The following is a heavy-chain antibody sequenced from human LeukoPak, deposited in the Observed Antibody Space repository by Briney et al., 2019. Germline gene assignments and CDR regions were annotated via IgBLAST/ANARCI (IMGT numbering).Heavy chain of an antibody. J-gene: IGHJ6*02. CDR2: IWYDGSYK. V-gene: IGHV3-33*01. Sequence: GGSLRLSCAASGFTFSSYGMHWVRQAPGKGLEWVAVIWYDGSYKYYADSVKGRFTISRDNSKNTLYLQMNSLRAEDTAVYYCARDGLLWFGESYYGMDVWGQGTTVTVSS. D-gene: IGHD3-10*01. CDR3: ARDGLLWFGESYYGMDV. CDR1: GFTFSSYG.